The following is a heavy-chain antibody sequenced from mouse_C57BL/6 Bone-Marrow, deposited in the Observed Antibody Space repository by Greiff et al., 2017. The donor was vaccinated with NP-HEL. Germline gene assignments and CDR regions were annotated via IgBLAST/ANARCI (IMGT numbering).Heavy chain of an antibody. Sequence: QVQLQQSGAELVRPGTSVKVSCKASGYAFTNYLIEWVKQRPGQGLEWIGVINPGSGGTNYNEKFKGKATLTADKSSSTAYMQLSSLTSEDSAVYFCARRHYGSSYYAMDYWGQGTSVTVSS. CDR2: INPGSGGT. D-gene: IGHD1-1*01. CDR3: ARRHYGSSYYAMDY. J-gene: IGHJ4*01. CDR1: GYAFTNYL. V-gene: IGHV1-54*01.